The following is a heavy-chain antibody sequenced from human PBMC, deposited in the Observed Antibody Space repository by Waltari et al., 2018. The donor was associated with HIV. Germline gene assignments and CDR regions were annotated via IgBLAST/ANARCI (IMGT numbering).Heavy chain of an antibody. J-gene: IGHJ5*02. D-gene: IGHD2-15*01. V-gene: IGHV4-59*01. CDR3: ARDLVVAAAEGFDP. CDR1: GGSITSYY. CDR2: IYYSGRT. Sequence: QVELQESGPGLVKPSEPLSLTCTVSGGSITSYYWSWIRQSPGLGLEWIGHIYYSGRTTYNPSLKGRVIMSLDTSKNHISLNLRSLSAADTAVYYCARDLVVAAAEGFDPWGQGILVTVSS.